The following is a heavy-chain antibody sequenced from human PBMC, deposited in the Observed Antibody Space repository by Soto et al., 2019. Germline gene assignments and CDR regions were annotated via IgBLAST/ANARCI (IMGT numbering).Heavy chain of an antibody. CDR3: ARVKLERRRSRYYYYGMDV. V-gene: IGHV3-30*14. J-gene: IGHJ6*02. Sequence: GGSLRLSCAASGFTFSSYAMHWVRQAPGKWLEWVAVISYDVSNKYYADPVKGRFTISRENAKNSLYLQMNRLRAGDTAVYYCARVKLERRRSRYYYYGMDVWGQGTTVTVSS. CDR1: GFTFSSYA. D-gene: IGHD1-1*01. CDR2: ISYDVSNK.